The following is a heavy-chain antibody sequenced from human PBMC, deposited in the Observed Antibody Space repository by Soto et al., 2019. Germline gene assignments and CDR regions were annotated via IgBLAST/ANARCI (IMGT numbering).Heavy chain of an antibody. CDR2: ISYDGSNK. J-gene: IGHJ6*02. CDR1: GFTFSSYG. Sequence: GGSLRLSCAASGFTFSSYGMHWVRQAPGKGLEWVAVISYDGSNKYYADSVKGRFTISRDNSKNTLYLQMNSLRAEDTAVYYCAKDRVVVVAAEPYYYYGMDVWGQGTTVTVSS. V-gene: IGHV3-30*18. D-gene: IGHD2-15*01. CDR3: AKDRVVVVAAEPYYYYGMDV.